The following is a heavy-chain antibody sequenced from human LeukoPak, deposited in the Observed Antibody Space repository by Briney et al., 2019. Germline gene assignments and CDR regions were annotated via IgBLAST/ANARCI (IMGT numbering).Heavy chain of an antibody. J-gene: IGHJ4*02. D-gene: IGHD5-18*01. CDR2: INPNSGGT. CDR3: AREIRSYGYQH. Sequence: ASVKVSCKASGGTFSSYAISWVRQAPGQGLEWMGWINPNSGGTNYAQKFQGWVTMTRDTSISTAYMELSRLRSDDTAVYYCAREIRSYGYQHWGQGTLVTVSS. CDR1: GGTFSSYA. V-gene: IGHV1-2*04.